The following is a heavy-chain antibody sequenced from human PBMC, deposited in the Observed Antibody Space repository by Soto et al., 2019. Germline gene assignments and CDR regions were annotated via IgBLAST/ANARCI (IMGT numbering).Heavy chain of an antibody. V-gene: IGHV3-23*01. Sequence: GGSLRLSCAASGFTFSSYAMSWVRQAPGKGLEWVSAISGSGGSTYYADSVKGRFTISRDNSKNTLYLQMNSLRAEDTAVYYCANTLEYYDFWSGYPAYYYYYGMDVWGQGTTVTVS. D-gene: IGHD3-3*01. CDR1: GFTFSSYA. CDR2: ISGSGGST. J-gene: IGHJ6*02. CDR3: ANTLEYYDFWSGYPAYYYYYGMDV.